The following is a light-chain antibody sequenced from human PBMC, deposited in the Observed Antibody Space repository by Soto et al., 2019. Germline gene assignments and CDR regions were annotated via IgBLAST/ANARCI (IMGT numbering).Light chain of an antibody. CDR1: SSDVGGHDY. CDR2: DVT. V-gene: IGLV2-11*01. J-gene: IGLJ2*01. Sequence: QSVLTQPRSVSGSLGQSVTISCTGTSSDVGGHDYVFWHQHHPGQAPKLLIYDVTKRPSGVPDRFSASKSGNMASLTISGLQADDEADYYCSSYTSSSTVVFGGGTQLTVL. CDR3: SSYTSSSTVV.